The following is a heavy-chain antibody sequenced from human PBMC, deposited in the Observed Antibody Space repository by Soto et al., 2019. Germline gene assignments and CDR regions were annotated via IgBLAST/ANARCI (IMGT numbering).Heavy chain of an antibody. J-gene: IGHJ4*02. Sequence: QVQLVQSGAEVKKPGASVKVSCKASGYTFTSYYMHWVRQAPGQGLEWMGIINPSGGSTSYAQKFQGRDTMTRDTSTSTVYMERSSLRSEDTAVYYGARDLVEYSSSAGRGDYWGQGTLVTVSS. CDR2: INPSGGST. V-gene: IGHV1-46*01. CDR3: ARDLVEYSSSAGRGDY. CDR1: GYTFTSYY. D-gene: IGHD6-6*01.